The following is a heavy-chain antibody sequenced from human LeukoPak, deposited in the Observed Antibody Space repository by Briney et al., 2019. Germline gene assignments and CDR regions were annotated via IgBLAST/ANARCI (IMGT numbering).Heavy chain of an antibody. J-gene: IGHJ4*02. D-gene: IGHD6-13*01. Sequence: ASVKVSCKASGYSFIGYYMHWVRQAPGQGLEWMGWINLNSGGTKYAQKFQGRVTVTRDTSISTVYMELSRLRSDDTAVYYCARDSAAAGGLSFDYWGQGTLATVSS. CDR1: GYSFIGYY. CDR3: ARDSAAAGGLSFDY. CDR2: INLNSGGT. V-gene: IGHV1-2*02.